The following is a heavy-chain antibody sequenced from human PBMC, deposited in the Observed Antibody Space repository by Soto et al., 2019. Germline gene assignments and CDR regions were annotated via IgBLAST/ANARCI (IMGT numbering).Heavy chain of an antibody. CDR3: AAELGFGKLSVV. J-gene: IGHJ6*02. D-gene: IGHD3-10*01. CDR2: IIPLFGTT. Sequence: QVQVVQSGVEVRRPGSSVKVSCKASGDTFKNCVISWVRQAPGQGLEWLGGIIPLFGTTDFAQRSQGRLTITTDEFTTTAYMDLSRLRSEDTATYYCAAELGFGKLSVVWGQGTTVIVSS. V-gene: IGHV1-69*01. CDR1: GDTFKNCV.